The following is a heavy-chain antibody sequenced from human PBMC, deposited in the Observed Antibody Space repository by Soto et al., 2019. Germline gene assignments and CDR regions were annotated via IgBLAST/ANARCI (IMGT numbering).Heavy chain of an antibody. CDR1: GGSISSGDYY. D-gene: IGHD3-10*01. V-gene: IGHV4-30-4*01. CDR2: IYYSGST. Sequence: QVQLQESGPGLVKPSQTLSLTCTVSGGSISSGDYYWSWIRQPPGKGLEWIGYIYYSGSTYYNPSLKSRVTISVDTSKNQFSLKLSSVTAADTAVYYCARGPGMVRGATFMDYWGQGTLVTVSS. J-gene: IGHJ4*02. CDR3: ARGPGMVRGATFMDY.